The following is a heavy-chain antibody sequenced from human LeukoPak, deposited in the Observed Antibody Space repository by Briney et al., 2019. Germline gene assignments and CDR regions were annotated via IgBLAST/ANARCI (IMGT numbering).Heavy chain of an antibody. J-gene: IGHJ4*02. CDR2: TWPGHSET. CDR3: AIKRYYDNNDAPLY. Sequence: GESLKISCRGSGYSFTDYWIGWVRQMPGKGLEWMGITWPGHSETKYSPSFQGQVTISADESISTAYLQWTSLKASDTALYYCAIKRYYDNNDAPLYWGQGTLVTISS. CDR1: GYSFTDYW. V-gene: IGHV5-51*01. D-gene: IGHD3-16*01.